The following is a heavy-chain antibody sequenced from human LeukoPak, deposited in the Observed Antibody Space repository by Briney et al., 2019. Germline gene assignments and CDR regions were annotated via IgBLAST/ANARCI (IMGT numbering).Heavy chain of an antibody. CDR3: AADDNGDYTPGFDL. J-gene: IGHJ2*01. Sequence: SVKVSCKASGFTFTSYAMQWVRQARGQRLEWIGWIVVGSGNTNYAQKFQERVTITRDMSTSTAYMELSSLRSEDTAVYYCAADDNGDYTPGFDLWGRGTLVTVSS. CDR2: IVVGSGNT. D-gene: IGHD4-17*01. CDR1: GFTFTSYA. V-gene: IGHV1-58*02.